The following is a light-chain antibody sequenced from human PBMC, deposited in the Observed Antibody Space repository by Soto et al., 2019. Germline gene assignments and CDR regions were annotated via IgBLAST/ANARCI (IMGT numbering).Light chain of an antibody. CDR2: GAS. V-gene: IGKV3-15*01. J-gene: IGKJ1*01. CDR1: QSVSSN. Sequence: EIVMTQSPATLSVSPGERATLSCRASQSVSSNLAWYQQKPGQAPRLLISGASTRATGVPTRFSGSRSGAEFNLTINRLQSEDFATYYCQQYDSFSVTFGQGTKVDIK. CDR3: QQYDSFSVT.